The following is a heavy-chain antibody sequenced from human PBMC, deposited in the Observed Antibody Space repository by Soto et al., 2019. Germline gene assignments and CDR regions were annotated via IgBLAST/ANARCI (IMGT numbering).Heavy chain of an antibody. CDR3: ARGRCSSTSPPGEDYYYYYMDV. CDR2: IKQDGSEK. D-gene: IGHD2-2*01. J-gene: IGHJ6*03. CDR1: GFTFSSYW. V-gene: IGHV3-7*01. Sequence: GGSLRLSCAASGFTFSSYWMSWVRQAPGKGLEWVANIKQDGSEKYYVDSVKGRFTISRDNAKNSLYLQMNSLRAEDTAVYYCARGRCSSTSPPGEDYYYYYMDVWGKGTTVTVSS.